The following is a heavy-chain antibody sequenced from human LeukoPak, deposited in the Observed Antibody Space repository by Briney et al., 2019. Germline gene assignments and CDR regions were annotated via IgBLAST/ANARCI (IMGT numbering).Heavy chain of an antibody. D-gene: IGHD5-24*01. CDR1: GFNFSNYW. J-gene: IGHJ6*03. CDR2: IKQDGSEK. CDR3: ARDLAYRGKRDDDNYGAYYYYMDV. Sequence: GGSLRLSCAASGFNFSNYWMSWVRQAPGKGLEWVANIKQDGSEKYYVDSVKGRFTISRDNAKNSLYLQMNSLRVEDTAVYFCARDLAYRGKRDDDNYGAYYYYMDVWGKGTTVTVSS. V-gene: IGHV3-7*01.